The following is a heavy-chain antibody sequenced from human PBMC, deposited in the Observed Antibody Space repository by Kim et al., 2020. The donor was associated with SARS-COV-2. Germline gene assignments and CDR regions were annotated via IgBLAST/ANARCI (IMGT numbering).Heavy chain of an antibody. CDR1: GFTFSSYS. D-gene: IGHD4-17*01. CDR3: ARVPGYYGDLNWFDP. CDR2: ISSSSSTI. J-gene: IGHJ5*02. V-gene: IGHV3-48*04. Sequence: GGSLRLSCAASGFTFSSYSMNWVRQAPGKGLEWVSYISSSSSTIYYADSVKGRFTISRDNAKNSLYLQMNSLRAEDTAVYYCARVPGYYGDLNWFDPWGQGTLVTVSS.